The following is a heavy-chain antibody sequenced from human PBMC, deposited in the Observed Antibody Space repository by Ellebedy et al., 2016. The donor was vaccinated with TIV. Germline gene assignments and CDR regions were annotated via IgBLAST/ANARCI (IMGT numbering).Heavy chain of an antibody. CDR3: ATWGVQWGLDS. CDR2: ISYDGSNK. V-gene: IGHV3-30-3*01. D-gene: IGHD3-10*01. J-gene: IGHJ4*02. CDR1: GFTFSSYA. Sequence: SCXASGFTFSSYAMHWVRQAPGKGLEWVAVISYDGSNKYYADSVKGRFTISRDNSKNTLYLQMNSLRAEDTAVYYCATWGVQWGLDSWGQGTLVTVSS.